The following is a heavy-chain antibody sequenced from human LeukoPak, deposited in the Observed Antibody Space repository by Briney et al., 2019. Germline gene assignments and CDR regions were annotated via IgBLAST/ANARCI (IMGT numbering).Heavy chain of an antibody. CDR2: TDKDGSVT. V-gene: IGHV3-7*01. Sequence: GGSLRLSCAASGFTLSSFWMSWVRQAPGKGLEWVADTDKDGSVTKCADSVKGRFTVSRDNAKNSLFLQTNSLRAEDTAMYYCARDRGWFYFDLWGQGTMVIVSS. CDR1: GFTLSSFW. D-gene: IGHD2-15*01. CDR3: ARDRGWFYFDL. J-gene: IGHJ3*01.